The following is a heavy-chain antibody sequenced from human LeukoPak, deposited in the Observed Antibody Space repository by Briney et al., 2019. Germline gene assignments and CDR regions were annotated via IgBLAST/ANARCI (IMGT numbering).Heavy chain of an antibody. J-gene: IGHJ4*02. V-gene: IGHV3-73*01. CDR2: IRSKANSYAT. CDR1: GFTFSGSA. CDR3: TSSGDYQGY. Sequence: GGSLRLSCAASGFTFSGSAMHWVRQASGKGLEWVGRIRSKANSYATAYAASVKGRFTISRDDSKNTAYLQMHSLKTEDTAVYYCTSSGDYQGYWGQGTLVTVSS. D-gene: IGHD4-17*01.